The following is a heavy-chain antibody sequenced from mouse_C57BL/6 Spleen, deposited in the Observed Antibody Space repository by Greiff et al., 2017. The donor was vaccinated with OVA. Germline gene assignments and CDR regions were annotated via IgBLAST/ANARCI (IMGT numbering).Heavy chain of an antibody. D-gene: IGHD2-2*01. J-gene: IGHJ2*01. Sequence: QVQLQQPGAELVKPGASVKLSCKASGYTFTSYWMHWVKQRPGQGLEWIGMIHPNSGSTNYNEKFKSKATLTVDKSSSTAYMQLSSLTSEDSAVYYCARDLSTMVTYYFDYWGQGTTRTVSS. V-gene: IGHV1-64*01. CDR1: GYTFTSYW. CDR3: ARDLSTMVTYYFDY. CDR2: IHPNSGST.